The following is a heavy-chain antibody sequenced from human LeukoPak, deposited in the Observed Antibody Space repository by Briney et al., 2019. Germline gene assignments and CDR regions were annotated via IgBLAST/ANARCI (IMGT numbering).Heavy chain of an antibody. J-gene: IGHJ4*02. D-gene: IGHD6-19*01. Sequence: ASVKVSCKASGYTFTSYGISWVRQAPGQGLGWMGRINPNSGGTNYAQKFQGRVTMTRDTSISTAYMELSRLRSDDTAVYYCARVRVAVAGTGYHFDYWGQGTLVTVSS. CDR3: ARVRVAVAGTGYHFDY. CDR1: GYTFTSYG. CDR2: INPNSGGT. V-gene: IGHV1-2*06.